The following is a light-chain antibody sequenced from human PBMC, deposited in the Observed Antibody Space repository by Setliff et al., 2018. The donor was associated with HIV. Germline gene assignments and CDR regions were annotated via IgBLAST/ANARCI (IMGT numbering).Light chain of an antibody. CDR2: DVS. V-gene: IGLV2-11*01. CDR1: SSDVGNYNY. J-gene: IGLJ1*01. Sequence: QSALTQPRSVSGSPGQSVAISCTGTSSDVGNYNYVSWFQQHPGKAPKLMIFDVSKRPSWVPDRFSGSKSGNTASLTISGLQAEDEADYYCCSFAGSPYVFGTGTKV. CDR3: CSFAGSPYV.